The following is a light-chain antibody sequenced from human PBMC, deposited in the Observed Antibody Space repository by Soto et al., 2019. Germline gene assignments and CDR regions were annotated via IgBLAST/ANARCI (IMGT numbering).Light chain of an antibody. CDR3: QQSYSWAIN. Sequence: DIQMTQSPSSLSASVGDRVTITCRASQSISSYLNWYQQKPGKAPKLLIYAASSLQSGVPSRFSGSGSGTDFTLTISSLQPEDFATYYCQQSYSWAINFGQGTRLEIK. CDR1: QSISSY. V-gene: IGKV1-39*01. J-gene: IGKJ5*01. CDR2: AAS.